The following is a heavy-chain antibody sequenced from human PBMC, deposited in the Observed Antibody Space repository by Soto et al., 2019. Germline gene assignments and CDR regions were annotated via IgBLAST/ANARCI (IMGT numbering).Heavy chain of an antibody. CDR2: INPILSMS. D-gene: IGHD3-10*01. CDR1: GDTFSFYT. CDR3: ATSYGSGYRAFDY. Sequence: QVQLVQSGAEVKKPGSSVKVSCKASGDTFSFYTINWVRQAPGLGLEWAGRINPILSMSNYAQKFQGRVTMTADKSTNTAYMELRSLRSEDTAMYYCATSYGSGYRAFDYWGQGALVTVSS. J-gene: IGHJ4*02. V-gene: IGHV1-69*02.